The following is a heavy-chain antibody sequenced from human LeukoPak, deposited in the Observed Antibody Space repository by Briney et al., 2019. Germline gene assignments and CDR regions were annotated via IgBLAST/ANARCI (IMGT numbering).Heavy chain of an antibody. CDR1: GFSFSTYA. CDR2: ISGSGDTT. D-gene: IGHD5-18*01. CDR3: ANLPSTKFAYGNNYGYLFKH. V-gene: IGHV3-23*01. J-gene: IGHJ1*01. Sequence: RGSLRVSCAASGFSFSTYAMGWVRQAPRKGLEWVSAISGSGDTTYYADSLKGRFTVSRDKSKSILYLQMNSLRAEDTAVYYCANLPSTKFAYGNNYGYLFKHWGQGTLVTVSS.